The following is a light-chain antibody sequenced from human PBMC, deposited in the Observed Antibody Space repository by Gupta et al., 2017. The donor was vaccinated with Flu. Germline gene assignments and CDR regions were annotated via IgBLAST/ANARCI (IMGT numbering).Light chain of an antibody. Sequence: QSVLTHPPSASGTPGQRVTISCSGSSSNIGSNYVYWYQQLPGTTPKLLIYRNNQRPSGVPDRFSGSKSGTSASLAISGLRSEDEADYYCAAWDDSLSVGVFGGGTKLTVL. J-gene: IGLJ3*02. CDR1: SSNIGSNY. V-gene: IGLV1-47*01. CDR2: RNN. CDR3: AAWDDSLSVGV.